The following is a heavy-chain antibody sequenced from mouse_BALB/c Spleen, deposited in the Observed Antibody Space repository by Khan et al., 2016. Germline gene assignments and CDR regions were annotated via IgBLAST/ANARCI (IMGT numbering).Heavy chain of an antibody. Sequence: EVQLVESGGGLVQPKGSLKLSCAASGFTFNTYAMNWVRQAPGKGLEWVARIRSKSNNYATYYADSVKDRLPISRDDSQSMLYLQMDNLKTEDTARYYCVRLGAYWGQGTLVTVAA. CDR1: GFTFNTYA. CDR2: IRSKSNNYAT. J-gene: IGHJ3*01. V-gene: IGHV10-1*02. CDR3: VRLGAY. D-gene: IGHD4-1*01.